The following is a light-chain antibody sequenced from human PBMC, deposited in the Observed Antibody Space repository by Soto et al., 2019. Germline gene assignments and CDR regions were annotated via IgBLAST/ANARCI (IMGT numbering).Light chain of an antibody. CDR2: RDN. CDR1: SSDIGSIP. CDR3: SAWDDNSYGPF. J-gene: IGLJ2*01. Sequence: QSVLTQPPSASGTPGQRVAISCSGGSSDIGSIPVNWYLHLPGAAPKLFIYRDNQRPSGVPDRFSVSKSGSSASLTISGRQSEDEADYFCSAWDDNSYGPFFGGGTKLTVL. V-gene: IGLV1-44*01.